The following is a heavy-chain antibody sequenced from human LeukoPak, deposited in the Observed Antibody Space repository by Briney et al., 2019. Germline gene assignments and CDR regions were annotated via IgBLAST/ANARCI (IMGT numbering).Heavy chain of an antibody. J-gene: IGHJ4*02. CDR1: GFTFSSYG. V-gene: IGHV3-30*02. CDR3: ARPSPPGDGYNPCDY. CDR2: IRYDGSNK. D-gene: IGHD5-24*01. Sequence: PGGSLRLSCAASGFTFSSYGMHWVRQAPGKGLEWVAFIRYDGSNKYYADSVKGRFTISRDNSKSTVYLQMNSLRPEDTAVYYCARPSPPGDGYNPCDYWGPGALVIVSS.